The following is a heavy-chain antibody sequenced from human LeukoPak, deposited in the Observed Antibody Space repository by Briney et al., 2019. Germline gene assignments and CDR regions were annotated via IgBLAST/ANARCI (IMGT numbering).Heavy chain of an antibody. CDR1: GFTFSSYA. J-gene: IGHJ4*02. D-gene: IGHD1-26*01. Sequence: GGSLRLSCAASGFTFSSYAMSWVRQAPGRGLEWVSAISGSGGSTYYADSVKGRFTISRDNSKNTLYLQMNSLRAEDTAVYYCAKDLRGGMVGATFGPFDYWGQGTLVTVSS. CDR3: AKDLRGGMVGATFGPFDY. V-gene: IGHV3-23*01. CDR2: ISGSGGST.